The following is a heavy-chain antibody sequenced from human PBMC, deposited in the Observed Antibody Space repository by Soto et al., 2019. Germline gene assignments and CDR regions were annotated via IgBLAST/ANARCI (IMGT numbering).Heavy chain of an antibody. CDR2: IVPLFGTT. CDR1: GGNFTSYA. Sequence: QVQLVQSGAEVKKPGSSVKVSCKASGGNFTSYAISWVRQAPGQGLEFMGGIVPLFGTTNYAHKFRGRVTVTADESTSTVFMEMSSLRSEDTAVDYCAKASGRSWYNWFDPWGQGTLVTVST. CDR3: AKASGRSWYNWFDP. J-gene: IGHJ5*02. V-gene: IGHV1-69*01. D-gene: IGHD6-13*01.